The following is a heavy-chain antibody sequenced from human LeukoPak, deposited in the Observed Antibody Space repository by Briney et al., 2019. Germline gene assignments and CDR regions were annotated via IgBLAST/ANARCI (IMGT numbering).Heavy chain of an antibody. D-gene: IGHD3-10*01. CDR3: ARGSWFGELLYDYFDY. J-gene: IGHJ4*02. CDR2: IWYDGSNK. Sequence: GRSLRLCCAASGFTFSSYGMHWVRQAAGKGLEWVAVIWYDGSNKYYADSVKGRFTISRDNSKNTLYLQMNSLRAEDTAVYYCARGSWFGELLYDYFDYWGQGTLVTVSS. V-gene: IGHV3-33*01. CDR1: GFTFSSYG.